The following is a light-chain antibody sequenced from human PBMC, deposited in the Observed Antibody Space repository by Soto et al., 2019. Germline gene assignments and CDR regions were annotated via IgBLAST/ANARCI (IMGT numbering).Light chain of an antibody. Sequence: EIVLTQSPDTLSSCPGDRVTLSCRASQYINTRLAWYQHRPGQAPRLLIYQTSIRAAGIPARFSASGSGTDFTLTISDVQPEDFALYYCHQRQSWPRTFGQGTKVDIK. CDR2: QTS. CDR3: HQRQSWPRT. V-gene: IGKV3-11*01. CDR1: QYINTR. J-gene: IGKJ1*01.